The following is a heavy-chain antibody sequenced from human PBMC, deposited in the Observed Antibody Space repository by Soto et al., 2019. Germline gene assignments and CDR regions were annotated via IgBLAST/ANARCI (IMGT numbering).Heavy chain of an antibody. CDR1: GGTLSSYV. CDR3: ARDEQQLGDAFDI. V-gene: IGHV1-69*06. Sequence: SVKVSRQGFGGTLSSYVINRGGQAPGQGLEWMGGIIPIFGTANYAQKFQGRVTITADKSTSTAYMELSSLRSEDTAVYYCARDEQQLGDAFDIWGQGTMVTVSS. CDR2: IIPIFGTA. D-gene: IGHD6-13*01. J-gene: IGHJ3*02.